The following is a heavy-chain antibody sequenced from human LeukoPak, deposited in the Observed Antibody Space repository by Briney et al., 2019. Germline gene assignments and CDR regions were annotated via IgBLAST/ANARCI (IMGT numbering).Heavy chain of an antibody. J-gene: IGHJ4*02. Sequence: ASVKVSCKASGYTFTSYGISWVRQAPGQGLEWMGWISAYNGNTNYAQKLQGSVTMTTDTSTSTAYMELRSLRSDDTAVYYCARGSCSGGSCYSHTPDYWGQGTLVTVSS. CDR2: ISAYNGNT. V-gene: IGHV1-18*01. CDR3: ARGSCSGGSCYSHTPDY. D-gene: IGHD2-15*01. CDR1: GYTFTSYG.